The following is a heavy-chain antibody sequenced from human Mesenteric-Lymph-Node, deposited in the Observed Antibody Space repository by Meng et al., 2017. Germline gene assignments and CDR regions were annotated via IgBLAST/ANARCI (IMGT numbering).Heavy chain of an antibody. D-gene: IGHD1-14*01. J-gene: IGHJ4*02. V-gene: IGHV3-23*01. CDR3: AKEGGPRRPFDY. Sequence: GESLKISCAASGFTFDDYGMGWVRQAPGKGLEYVSAISASGYNTYYADSVKGRFTISRDNSMNTLYLQMYSLRAEDTAVYFCAKEGGPRRPFDYWGQGTLVTVSS. CDR2: ISASGYNT. CDR1: GFTFDDYG.